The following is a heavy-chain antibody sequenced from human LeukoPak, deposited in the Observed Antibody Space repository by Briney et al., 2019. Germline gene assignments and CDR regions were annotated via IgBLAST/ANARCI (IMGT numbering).Heavy chain of an antibody. J-gene: IGHJ2*01. V-gene: IGHV4-61*10. CDR1: GGSISSSNYY. D-gene: IGHD6-13*01. Sequence: SETLSLTCSVSGGSISSSNYYWSWIRQPAGKGLEWIGYIYYSGSTNYNPSLKSRVTISVDTSKNQFSLKLSSVTAADTAVYYCARVYYSSSYDYWYFDLWGRGTLVTVSS. CDR3: ARVYYSSSYDYWYFDL. CDR2: IYYSGST.